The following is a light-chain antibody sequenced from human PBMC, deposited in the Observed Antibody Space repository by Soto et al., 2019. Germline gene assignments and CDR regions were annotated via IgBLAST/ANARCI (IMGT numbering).Light chain of an antibody. Sequence: EIVMTQSPATLSVSPGERDTLSCRASQNVNSNLAWYQQKPGQAPRLLIYGASTRDTGVPARFSGSGSGTEFTLTISSLQTEDFAIYYCQHLNNWPSYTCGQGTKLEIK. CDR2: GAS. CDR3: QHLNNWPSYT. J-gene: IGKJ2*01. V-gene: IGKV3-15*01. CDR1: QNVNSN.